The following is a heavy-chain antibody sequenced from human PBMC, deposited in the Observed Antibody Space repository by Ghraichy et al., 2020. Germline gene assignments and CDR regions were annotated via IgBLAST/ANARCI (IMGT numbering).Heavy chain of an antibody. CDR1: GGSISSYY. CDR2: IDFSGGS. J-gene: IGHJ2*01. CDR3: ARAMRFHWYFVL. V-gene: IGHV4-59*01. Sequence: SETLSLTCTVSGGSISSYYWSWLRQPPGKGLEWIGNIDFSGGSKYSPSLTSRVTISVDTSKNQFSLKLDSVTAADTAVYYCARAMRFHWYFVLWGRGSLFTVSS.